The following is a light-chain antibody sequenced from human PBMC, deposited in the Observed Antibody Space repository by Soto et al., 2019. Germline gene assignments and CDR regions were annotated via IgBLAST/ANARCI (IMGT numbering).Light chain of an antibody. Sequence: IQMTQSPSSLSASVGDRVTLTCRANENINSHLNWYQQKPGKVPKLLIYAASNLHSGVPSRFSGSGSGTEFTLTISSLQLEDFAAYYCQQSYTSPAFTFGPGTRVNAK. CDR2: AAS. J-gene: IGKJ3*01. CDR1: ENINSH. CDR3: QQSYTSPAFT. V-gene: IGKV1-39*01.